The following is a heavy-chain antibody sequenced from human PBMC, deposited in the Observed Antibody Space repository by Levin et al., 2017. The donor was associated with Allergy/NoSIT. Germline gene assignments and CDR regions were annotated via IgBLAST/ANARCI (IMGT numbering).Heavy chain of an antibody. CDR2: ISSSSTSI. CDR1: GFTFSTYS. Sequence: GESLKISCAASGFTFSTYSMNWVRQAPGKGLEWVSCISSSSTSIYYADSAKGRFTISRDNAKNSLYLQMKSLRAEDTAVYYCVREEGSSWENRRFDYWGQGTLVTVSS. CDR3: VREEGSSWENRRFDY. J-gene: IGHJ4*02. V-gene: IGHV3-48*01. D-gene: IGHD6-13*01.